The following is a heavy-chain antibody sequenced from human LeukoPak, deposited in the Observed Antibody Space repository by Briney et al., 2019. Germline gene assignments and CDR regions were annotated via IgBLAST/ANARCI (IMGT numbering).Heavy chain of an antibody. CDR2: IIPIFGTA. V-gene: IGHV1-69*05. Sequence: ASVKVSCKASGGTFSSYAISWVRQAPGQGLEWMGGIIPIFGTANYAQKFQSRVTITTDESTSTAYMELSSLRSEDTAVYYCARSYYDRPYYFDYWGQGTLVTVSS. CDR3: ARSYYDRPYYFDY. CDR1: GGTFSSYA. D-gene: IGHD3-22*01. J-gene: IGHJ4*02.